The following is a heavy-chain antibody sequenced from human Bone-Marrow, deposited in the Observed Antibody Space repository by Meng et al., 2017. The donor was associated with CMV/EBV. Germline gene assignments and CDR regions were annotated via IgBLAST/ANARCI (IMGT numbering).Heavy chain of an antibody. CDR3: ASLWDAFDI. CDR2: IWYDGSNK. D-gene: IGHD2-21*01. V-gene: IGHV3-33*01. J-gene: IGHJ3*02. CDR1: GFTFSSYG. Sequence: GESLKISCAASGFTFSSYGMHWVRQAPGKGLEWVAVIWYDGSNKYYADSVKGRFTISRDNSKNTLYLQMNSLRAEDTAVYYCASLWDAFDIWGQGTMVTVSS.